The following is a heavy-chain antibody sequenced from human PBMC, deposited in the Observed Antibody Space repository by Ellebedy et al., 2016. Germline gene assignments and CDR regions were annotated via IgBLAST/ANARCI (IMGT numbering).Heavy chain of an antibody. Sequence: GGSLRLXXVVSEFTFSNSAVHWVRQAPGKGLEWVAYISNSISTIYYADSVKGRFTISRDNAKNALFLQMNSLRAEDTALYYCARVRGGGMDVWGQGTTVAVSS. V-gene: IGHV3-48*04. CDR2: ISNSISTI. CDR3: ARVRGGGMDV. D-gene: IGHD3-10*01. J-gene: IGHJ6*02. CDR1: EFTFSNSA.